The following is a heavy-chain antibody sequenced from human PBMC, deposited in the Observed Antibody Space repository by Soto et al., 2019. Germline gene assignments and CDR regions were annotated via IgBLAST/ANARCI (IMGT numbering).Heavy chain of an antibody. D-gene: IGHD5-12*01. CDR2: IYWDDDK. V-gene: IGHV2-5*02. CDR1: GFSLTSGVG. Sequence: KESGPTLVRPPQTLTLTCTFSGFSLTSGVGVGWIRQPPGKALEWLALIYWDDDKRYSPSLKNRLTITKDTSKNQVVLTMTNVGTVDTATYFCAHIDPEIVTVGGHGGFDYWGQGTLVTVSS. CDR3: AHIDPEIVTVGGHGGFDY. J-gene: IGHJ4*02.